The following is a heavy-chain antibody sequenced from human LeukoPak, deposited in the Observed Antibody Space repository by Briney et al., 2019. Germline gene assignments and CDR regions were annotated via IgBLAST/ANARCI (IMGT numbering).Heavy chain of an antibody. CDR2: VDHTGST. Sequence: PLETLSLTCSVSDDSITMYYWTWIRQPPGKGLEWIGYVDHTGSTNFNPSLNGRVSISRDTSKNLFSLRLRSVTAADTAVYFCARGRVSSSTYYSTYYYYFYMDVWGQGTTVTVSS. V-gene: IGHV4-59*01. D-gene: IGHD3-22*01. J-gene: IGHJ6*03. CDR3: ARGRVSSSTYYSTYYYYFYMDV. CDR1: DDSITMYY.